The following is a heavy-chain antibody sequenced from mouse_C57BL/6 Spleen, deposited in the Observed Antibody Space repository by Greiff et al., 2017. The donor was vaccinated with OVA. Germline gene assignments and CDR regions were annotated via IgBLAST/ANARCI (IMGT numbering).Heavy chain of an antibody. D-gene: IGHD1-1*01. Sequence: QVTLKVSGPGILQPSQTIGRAWSFSGFSLSTLVMGVGWIRQPSGKGLEWLAHIWWDDAKYYNPALKSRLTISKDTSKNQVFLKIANVDTADTATYYCARIPNDYYGSREGYFDVWGTGTTVTVSS. J-gene: IGHJ1*03. CDR2: IWWDDAK. CDR3: ARIPNDYYGSREGYFDV. V-gene: IGHV8-8*01. CDR1: GFSLSTLVMG.